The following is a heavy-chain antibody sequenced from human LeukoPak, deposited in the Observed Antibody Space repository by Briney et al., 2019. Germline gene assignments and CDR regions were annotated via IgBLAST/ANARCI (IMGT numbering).Heavy chain of an antibody. J-gene: IGHJ4*02. Sequence: GETLRLSCAVSGFTFGDYYMSWVRQPPGKGLEWVSAISDSGGSKYYADFVKGRFTIFRHNSKHTLYLQMNSLSAEAAAVYCCAKVKYLYDSSGYYPDDWGQGTLVTVSS. CDR1: GFTFGDYY. D-gene: IGHD3-22*01. CDR2: ISDSGGSK. CDR3: AKVKYLYDSSGYYPDD. V-gene: IGHV3-23*01.